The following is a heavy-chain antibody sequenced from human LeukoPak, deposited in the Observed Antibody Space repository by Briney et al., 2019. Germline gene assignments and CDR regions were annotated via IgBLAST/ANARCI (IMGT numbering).Heavy chain of an antibody. J-gene: IGHJ4*02. CDR1: GFTFSSYS. CDR3: ARDYGDQVGYFDY. Sequence: PGGSLRLSCAASGFTFSSYSMNWVRQAPGKGLAWVAYISSSSSTIYYADSVKGRFTIPRDNAKNSLYLQMDSLRAEDTAVYYCARDYGDQVGYFDYWGQGTLVTVSS. V-gene: IGHV3-48*04. D-gene: IGHD3-10*01. CDR2: ISSSSSTI.